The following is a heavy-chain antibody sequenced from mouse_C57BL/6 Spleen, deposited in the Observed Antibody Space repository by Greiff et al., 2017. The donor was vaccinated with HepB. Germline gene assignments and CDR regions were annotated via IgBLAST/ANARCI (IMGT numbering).Heavy chain of an antibody. J-gene: IGHJ4*01. Sequence: EVQVVESGGGLVQPGGSLKLSCAASGFTFSDYYMYWVRQTPEKRLEWVAYISNGGGSTYYPDTVKGRFTISRDNAKNTLYLQMSRLKSEDTAMYYGARGDAYAMDYWGQGTSVTVSS. V-gene: IGHV5-12*01. CDR2: ISNGGGST. CDR1: GFTFSDYY. CDR3: ARGDAYAMDY.